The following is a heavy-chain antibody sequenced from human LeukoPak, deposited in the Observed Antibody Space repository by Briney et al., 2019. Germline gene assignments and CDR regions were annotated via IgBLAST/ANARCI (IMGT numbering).Heavy chain of an antibody. Sequence: GGSLRLSCAASGFIFSSSWMSWVRQAPGKGLEWVANIKEDGSEKYYVDSVKGRFTISRDNAKNSLYLQMNSLRAEDTAVYYCARERNSSSWYIPNYYYYYYMDVWGKGTTVTVSS. D-gene: IGHD6-13*01. CDR2: IKEDGSEK. J-gene: IGHJ6*03. V-gene: IGHV3-7*01. CDR1: GFIFSSSW. CDR3: ARERNSSSWYIPNYYYYYYMDV.